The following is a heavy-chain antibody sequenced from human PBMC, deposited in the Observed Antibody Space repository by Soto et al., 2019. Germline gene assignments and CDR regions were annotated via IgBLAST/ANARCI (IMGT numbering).Heavy chain of an antibody. V-gene: IGHV3-48*03. CDR2: IGRSGGVT. CDR1: GFTVSTYE. Sequence: PGGSLRLSCAASGFTVSTYEMHWVRQAPGKGLEWISYIGRSGGVTHYADSVKGRFTISRDNAKNSVHLQMNSLRAEDTAVYYCAGHFPWDLFDYWGQGNLVTVAS. J-gene: IGHJ4*02. CDR3: AGHFPWDLFDY. D-gene: IGHD1-26*01.